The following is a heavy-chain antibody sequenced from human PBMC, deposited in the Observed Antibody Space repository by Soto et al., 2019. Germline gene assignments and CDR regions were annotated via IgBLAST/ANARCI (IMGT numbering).Heavy chain of an antibody. Sequence: EVQLVESGGGLMQPGGSLRLSCAASGFNVSTNYMTWVRQAPGKGLEWVSVIYSGGTTYYADSVKGRFIISRDNFKNTLYLRMNNLRAEDTALYYCARGSGSLYYFHYWGQGTLVTVSS. CDR3: ARGSGSLYYFHY. V-gene: IGHV3-53*01. CDR2: IYSGGTT. CDR1: GFNVSTNY. D-gene: IGHD1-26*01. J-gene: IGHJ4*02.